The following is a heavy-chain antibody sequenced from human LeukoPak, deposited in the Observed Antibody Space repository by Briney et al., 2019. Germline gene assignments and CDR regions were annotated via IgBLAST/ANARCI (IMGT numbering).Heavy chain of an antibody. J-gene: IGHJ3*02. CDR2: IYPGGSDT. CDR3: ARDGGLNTRDAFDI. CDR1: GYSFTTYW. Sequence: HGESLKISCKGSGYSFTTYWIGWVRQMPGKGLELMGIIYPGGSDTRYSPSFQGHVTISADKSISSAYLQWSSLKASDAAMYYCARDGGLNTRDAFDIWGQGTMVSVSS. V-gene: IGHV5-51*01. D-gene: IGHD2-2*02.